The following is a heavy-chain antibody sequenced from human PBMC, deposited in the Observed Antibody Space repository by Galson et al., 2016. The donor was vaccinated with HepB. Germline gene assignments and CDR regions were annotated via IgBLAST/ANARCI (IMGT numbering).Heavy chain of an antibody. V-gene: IGHV1-69*06. CDR1: EGTFSSYT. J-gene: IGHJ4*02. CDR3: AGDRPSHAQYYFDY. Sequence: SVKVSCKASEGTFSSYTITWVRQAPGQGLEWMGGIIPMFGTANYAQKLQGRVTITADKSTSTAYMELSSLRSEDTAVYYCAGDRPSHAQYYFDYWGQGTLVTVSS. CDR2: IIPMFGTA.